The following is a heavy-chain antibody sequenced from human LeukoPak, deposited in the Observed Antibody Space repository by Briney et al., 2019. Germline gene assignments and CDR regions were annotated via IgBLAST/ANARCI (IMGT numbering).Heavy chain of an antibody. V-gene: IGHV3-30*18. CDR1: GFTFSSYG. CDR2: ISNDGSKN. Sequence: GGSLRLSCAASGFTFSSYGMHWVRQAPGKGLEWVAVISNDGSKNFYADSVKGRFTISRDNSKNTLDLQIDSLRAEDTAVYYCAKADIHLLDFWGQGTLVTAS. J-gene: IGHJ4*02. CDR3: AKADIHLLDF.